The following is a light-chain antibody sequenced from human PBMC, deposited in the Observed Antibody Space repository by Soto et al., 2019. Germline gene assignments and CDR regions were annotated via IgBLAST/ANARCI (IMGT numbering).Light chain of an antibody. J-gene: IGKJ4*01. CDR1: QSVRGY. Sequence: EIVLTQSPATLSLSPGESATLSCRASQSVRGYLAWYQQKLGQAPRLLRSDAYNRAAGGPAMFSGSGSGADFTLTSSSLEPAAFAVYSCQQRSAWTHTFGGGTNVDIK. V-gene: IGKV3-11*01. CDR2: DAY. CDR3: QQRSAWTHT.